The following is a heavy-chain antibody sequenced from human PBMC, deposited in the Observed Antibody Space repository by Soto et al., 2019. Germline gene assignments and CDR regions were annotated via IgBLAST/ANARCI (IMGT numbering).Heavy chain of an antibody. CDR1: GFMFSAYA. CDR3: ARETHSSNQNFDY. V-gene: IGHV3-48*03. J-gene: IGHJ4*02. Sequence: EVHLVESGGGLVQPGGSLRLSCAAPGFMFSAYAMDLVRQAPGKGLECVSYLSRTDNTVQYADSVKGRFIISRDNVANSLYRQMHSLTAEDTAIYYCARETHSSNQNFDYWGPGTLVTVSS. D-gene: IGHD5-18*01. CDR2: LSRTDNTV.